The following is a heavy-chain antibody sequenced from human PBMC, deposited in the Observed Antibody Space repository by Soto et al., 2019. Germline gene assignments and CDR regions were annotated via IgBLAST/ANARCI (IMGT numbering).Heavy chain of an antibody. Sequence: QVQLVQSGAEVKRPGSSVKVSCKASGDTFNFYSINWVRQAPGLGLEWMGRVNPIVSISNYAQKFQGRVTMTADKSTSTAYMELSSLRSEDTAIYYCASSHCAGYRAFDYWGQGALVTVSS. J-gene: IGHJ4*02. V-gene: IGHV1-69*02. D-gene: IGHD2-15*01. CDR2: VNPIVSIS. CDR1: GDTFNFYS. CDR3: ASSHCAGYRAFDY.